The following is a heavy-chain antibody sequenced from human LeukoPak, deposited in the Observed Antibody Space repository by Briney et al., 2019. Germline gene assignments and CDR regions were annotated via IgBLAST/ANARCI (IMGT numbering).Heavy chain of an antibody. J-gene: IGHJ4*02. CDR3: AKGRGYSYGYFFDY. CDR1: GFTFSSYG. D-gene: IGHD5-18*01. V-gene: IGHV3-23*01. Sequence: GGSLRLSCAASGFTFSSYGMSWVRQAPGKGLEWVSAISGSGGSTYYADSVKGRFTISRDNSKNTLYLQMNSLRAEDTAVYYCAKGRGYSYGYFFDYWGQGTLVTVSS. CDR2: ISGSGGST.